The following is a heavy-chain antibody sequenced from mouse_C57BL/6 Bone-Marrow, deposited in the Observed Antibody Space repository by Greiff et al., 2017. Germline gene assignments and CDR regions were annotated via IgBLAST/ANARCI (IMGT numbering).Heavy chain of an antibody. V-gene: IGHV10-1*01. CDR3: VRHENYDGGFDY. CDR1: GFSFNTYA. CDR2: IRSKSNNYAT. D-gene: IGHD2-4*01. Sequence: EVKLVESGGGLVQPKGSLKLSCAASGFSFNTYAMNWVRQAPGKGLEWVARIRSKSNNYATYYADSVKDRFTISRDDSESMLYLQMNNLKTEDTAMYYCVRHENYDGGFDYWGQGTTLTVSS. J-gene: IGHJ2*01.